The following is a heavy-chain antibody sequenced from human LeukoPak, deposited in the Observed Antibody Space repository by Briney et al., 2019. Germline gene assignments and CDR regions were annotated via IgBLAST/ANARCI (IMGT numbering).Heavy chain of an antibody. D-gene: IGHD6-13*01. CDR1: GASINSSSYY. J-gene: IGHJ4*02. CDR3: ARLSAAGTISVDS. Sequence: SETLSLTCTVSGASINSSSYYWGWIRQPSGKGLEWIGNIYYTGSTYYNPSLKSRVTISVDRSKNQFSLKLSSVTAADTAVYYCARLSAAGTISVDSWGQGTLVTVSS. V-gene: IGHV4-39*01. CDR2: IYYTGST.